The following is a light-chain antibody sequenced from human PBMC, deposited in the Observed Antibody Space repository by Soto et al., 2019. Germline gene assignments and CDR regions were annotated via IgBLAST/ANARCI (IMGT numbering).Light chain of an antibody. CDR2: QDS. CDR1: KLGDKY. V-gene: IGLV3-1*01. Sequence: SYELTQPPSVSVSPGQTASITCSGDKLGDKYACWYQQKPGQSPVLVIYQDSKGPSGIPERFSGSNSGNTATLTISGTQAMDEADYYCQAWDSSTDVVFGGGTKVTVL. J-gene: IGLJ2*01. CDR3: QAWDSSTDVV.